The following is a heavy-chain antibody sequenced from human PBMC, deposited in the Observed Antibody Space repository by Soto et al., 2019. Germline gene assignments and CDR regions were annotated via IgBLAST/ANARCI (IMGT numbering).Heavy chain of an antibody. CDR2: IIPIFGTA. J-gene: IGHJ3*02. Sequence: GPPVKVSCKASGGTFSSYAISWVRQAPGQGLEWMGGIIPIFGTANYAQKFQGRVTITADESTSTAYMELSSLRSEDTAVYYCARDRGDGYNFSPSDAFDIWGQGTMVTVSS. CDR1: GGTFSSYA. CDR3: ARDRGDGYNFSPSDAFDI. D-gene: IGHD5-12*01. V-gene: IGHV1-69*13.